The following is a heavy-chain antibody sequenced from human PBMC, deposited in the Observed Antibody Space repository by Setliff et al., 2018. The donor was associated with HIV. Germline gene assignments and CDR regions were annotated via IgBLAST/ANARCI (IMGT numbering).Heavy chain of an antibody. J-gene: IGHJ4*02. CDR1: GGSISSHY. CDR3: ARDRVIGSGWSQ. Sequence: SETLSLTCTVSGGSISSHYWGWIRQPPGKGLEWIGYIYYSGSTNYNPSLKSRVTISVDTSKKQFSLKLSSVTAADTAVYYCARDRVIGSGWSQWGQGTLVTVSS. V-gene: IGHV4-59*11. CDR2: IYYSGST. D-gene: IGHD6-19*01.